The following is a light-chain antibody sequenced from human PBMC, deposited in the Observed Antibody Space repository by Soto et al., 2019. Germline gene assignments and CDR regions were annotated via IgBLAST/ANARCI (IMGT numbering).Light chain of an antibody. J-gene: IGKJ1*01. CDR2: GAS. CDR3: QQYNNWPWT. V-gene: IGKV3-15*01. Sequence: EIVLTQSQGTLSLSPWERAPLSRLASQSVSSNYLAWYQQKPGQAPRLLIHGASTRAPGFPARFSGSGSGTDFTLTISSLQSEDFAVYYCQQYNNWPWTFGQGTKVDIK. CDR1: QSVSSN.